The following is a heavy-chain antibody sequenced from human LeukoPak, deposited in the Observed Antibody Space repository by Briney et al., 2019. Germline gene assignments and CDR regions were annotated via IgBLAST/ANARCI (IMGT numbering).Heavy chain of an antibody. V-gene: IGHV4-34*01. D-gene: IGHD3-10*01. Sequence: SETLSLTCGVFGGYFSDYYSSSICQSPGKGLGWIGEISDRESTNYHPSLRSRVTISEDKSKNQFSLRLTSVTAADTAVYYCAHGNLHYGSGSYYYWGQGTQVTVSS. CDR1: GGYFSDYY. J-gene: IGHJ4*02. CDR3: AHGNLHYGSGSYYY. CDR2: ISDREST.